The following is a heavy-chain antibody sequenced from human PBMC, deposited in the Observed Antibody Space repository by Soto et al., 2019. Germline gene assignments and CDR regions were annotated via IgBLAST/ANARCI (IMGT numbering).Heavy chain of an antibody. CDR3: VRRVDRYGMDV. Sequence: QLQLQESGSGLVKPSQTLSLTCGVSGGSISSGGYSWSWIRQPPGKGLEWIGYIYHSGSTYYNPSLKSLVTISVDGSKNQFSLKLSSVTAADTAVYYCVRRVDRYGMDVWGQGTTVTVSS. J-gene: IGHJ6*02. D-gene: IGHD3-10*01. V-gene: IGHV4-30-2*01. CDR1: GGSISSGGYS. CDR2: IYHSGST.